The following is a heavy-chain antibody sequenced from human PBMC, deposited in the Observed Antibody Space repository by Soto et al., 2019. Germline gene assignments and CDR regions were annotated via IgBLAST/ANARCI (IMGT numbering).Heavy chain of an antibody. CDR3: VVPRTTRWTLFCGKETVVSGCCGM. Sequence: GGDLKISCAAPGLPLSRYSMSWVRQAPGKGLEWVANIKDDGGQQYYVDSVKGRFTISRDNAENSLYLHMSSLRVEDTAVYYCVVPRTTRWTLFCGKETVVSGCCGM. D-gene: IGHD2-15*01. V-gene: IGHV3-7*03. J-gene: IGHJ6*01. CDR1: GLPLSRYS. CDR2: IKDDGGQQ.